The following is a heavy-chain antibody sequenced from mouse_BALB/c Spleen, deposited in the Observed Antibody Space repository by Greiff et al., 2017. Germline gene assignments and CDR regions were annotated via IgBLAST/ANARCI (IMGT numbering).Heavy chain of an antibody. Sequence: EVQLQESGPGLVKPSQSLSLTCTVTGYSITSDYAWNWIRQFPGNKLEWMGYISYSGSTSYNPSLKSRISITRDTSKNQFFLQLNSVTTEDTATYYCARRIGRPYAMDYWGQGTSVTVSS. J-gene: IGHJ4*01. CDR1: GYSITSDYA. CDR3: ARRIGRPYAMDY. CDR2: ISYSGST. V-gene: IGHV3-2*02.